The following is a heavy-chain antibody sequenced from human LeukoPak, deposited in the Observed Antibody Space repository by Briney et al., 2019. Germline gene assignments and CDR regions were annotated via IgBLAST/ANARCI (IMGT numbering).Heavy chain of an antibody. V-gene: IGHV1-2*02. J-gene: IGHJ5*02. CDR3: ARDREDFWTGYYTSWFDP. CDR1: GYTFTGYY. Sequence: GASVKVSCKASGYTFTGYYMHWVRQAPGQGLEWMGWINPNSGGTNYAQNFQGRVTMTTDTSTSTAYMELRSLRSDDTAVYYCARDREDFWTGYYTSWFDPWGQGTLVTVSS. D-gene: IGHD3/OR15-3a*01. CDR2: INPNSGGT.